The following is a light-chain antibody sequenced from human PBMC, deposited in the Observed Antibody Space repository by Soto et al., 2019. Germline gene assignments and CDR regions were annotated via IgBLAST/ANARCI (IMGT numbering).Light chain of an antibody. V-gene: IGKV1-12*01. CDR3: QQTNNFPRT. J-gene: IGKJ1*01. CDR2: AAS. CDR1: QDISSW. Sequence: DIQMTQSPSSVSASVGDSVTITCRASQDISSWLAWYQQKPGKAPSLLIYAASSLQSGVPSRFSGSGAGTDFTLTINSLQPEDIATYYCQQTNNFPRTFGQGTKVDIK.